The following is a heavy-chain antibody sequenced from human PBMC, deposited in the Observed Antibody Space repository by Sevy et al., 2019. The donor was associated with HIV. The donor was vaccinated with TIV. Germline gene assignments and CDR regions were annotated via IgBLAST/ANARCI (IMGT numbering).Heavy chain of an antibody. J-gene: IGHJ3*02. CDR1: GGSISSYY. CDR2: IYTSGST. V-gene: IGHV4-4*07. D-gene: IGHD3-10*01. CDR3: ARDRILLWFGELSDYDAFDI. Sequence: SETLSLTCTVSGGSISSYYWSWIRQPAGKGLEWIGRIYTSGSTNYNPSLKSRVTMSVDTSKNQFSLKLGSVTAADTAVYYCARDRILLWFGELSDYDAFDIWGQGTMVTVSS.